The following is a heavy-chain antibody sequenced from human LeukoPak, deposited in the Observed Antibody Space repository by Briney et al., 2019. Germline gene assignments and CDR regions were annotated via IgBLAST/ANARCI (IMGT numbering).Heavy chain of an antibody. CDR1: GYTFTSYG. Sequence: ASVKVSCKASGYTFTSYGISWVRQSPGQRLGWMGWISAYNGNTNYAQKLQGRVTMPTDTSTSTAYMELRSLRSDDTAVYYCARDRGVATIGALYYYYCYGMDVWGQGTTVTVSS. V-gene: IGHV1-18*01. J-gene: IGHJ6*02. CDR2: ISAYNGNT. CDR3: ARDRGVATIGALYYYYCYGMDV. D-gene: IGHD5-12*01.